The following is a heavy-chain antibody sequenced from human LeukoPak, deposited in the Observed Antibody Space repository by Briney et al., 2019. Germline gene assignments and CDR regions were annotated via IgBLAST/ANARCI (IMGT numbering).Heavy chain of an antibody. Sequence: ASVTVSCTASGYAFTSYDINWVRQATGQGLEWMGWMNPNSGNTGYAQKFQGRVTMTRNTSISTAYMELSSPRTQHTATYQCASLDSRYFSSSADYWGQGTLVTVSS. V-gene: IGHV1-8*01. J-gene: IGHJ4*02. CDR1: GYAFTSYD. CDR2: MNPNSGNT. CDR3: ASLDSRYFSSSADY. D-gene: IGHD6-6*01.